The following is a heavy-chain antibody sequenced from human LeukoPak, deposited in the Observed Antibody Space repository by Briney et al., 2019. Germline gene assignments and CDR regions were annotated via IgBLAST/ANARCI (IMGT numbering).Heavy chain of an antibody. CDR3: ARGTEYSSSWYDY. J-gene: IGHJ4*02. D-gene: IGHD6-13*01. CDR1: GYSFTTYW. CDR2: IYPGDSDT. Sequence: GESLKISCKGSGYSFTTYWIGWVRQMPGKGLECLGVIYPGDSDTRYSPSFQGQVTISADKSISTAYLQWNSLKASDTAMYYCARGTEYSSSWYDYWGQGTLVIVSS. V-gene: IGHV5-51*01.